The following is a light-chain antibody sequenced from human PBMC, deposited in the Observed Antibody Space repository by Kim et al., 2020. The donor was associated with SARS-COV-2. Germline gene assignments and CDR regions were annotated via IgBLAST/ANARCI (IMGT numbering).Light chain of an antibody. J-gene: IGLJ3*02. CDR3: CSYAGSSTWV. Sequence: GQSITISCTGSSSDGGSYNLVSWYQQHPGKAPKLMIYEVSKRPSGVSNRFSGYKSGNTASLTISGLQAEDEADYYCCSYAGSSTWVFGGGTQLTVL. CDR1: SSDGGSYNL. V-gene: IGLV2-23*02. CDR2: EVS.